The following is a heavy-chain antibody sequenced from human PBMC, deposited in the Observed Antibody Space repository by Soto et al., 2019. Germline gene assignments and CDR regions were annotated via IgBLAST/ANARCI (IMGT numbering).Heavy chain of an antibody. Sequence: EVQLVESGGGLVKPGGSLRLSCAASGFTFSSYSMNWVRQAPGKGLEWVSSISSSSSYIYYADSVKGRFTISRDNAKNSLYLQMNSLRAEDTAVYYCAGEVWFGESYDAFDIWGQGTMVTVSS. CDR3: AGEVWFGESYDAFDI. CDR1: GFTFSSYS. D-gene: IGHD3-10*01. V-gene: IGHV3-21*01. CDR2: ISSSSSYI. J-gene: IGHJ3*02.